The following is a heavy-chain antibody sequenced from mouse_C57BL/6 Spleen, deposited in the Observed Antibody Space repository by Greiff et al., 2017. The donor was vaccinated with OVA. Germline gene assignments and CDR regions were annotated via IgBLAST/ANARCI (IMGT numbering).Heavy chain of an antibody. CDR1: GFTFSDFY. CDR3: ARDGAGTGYAMDY. Sequence: EVQLVESGGGLVQSGRSLRLSCATSGFTFSDFYMEWVRQAPGKGLEWIAASRNKANDYTTEYSASVKGRLIVSRDTSQSILYLQMNALRAEDTAIYYCARDGAGTGYAMDYWGQGTSVTVSS. D-gene: IGHD4-1*01. V-gene: IGHV7-1*01. J-gene: IGHJ4*01. CDR2: SRNKANDYTT.